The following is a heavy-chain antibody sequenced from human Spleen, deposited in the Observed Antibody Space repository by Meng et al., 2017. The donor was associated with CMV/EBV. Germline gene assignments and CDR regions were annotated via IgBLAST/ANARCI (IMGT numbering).Heavy chain of an antibody. CDR3: ARDRALLEWSNPNLWDY. Sequence: FTSFGISWVRHAPGQGLEYMGWISIRNGDTNFAQKFQGRATLTTDTATQTAYMELRNLRSDDSAVYYCARDRALLEWSNPNLWDYWGQGTLVTVSS. V-gene: IGHV1-18*01. CDR2: ISIRNGDT. CDR1: FTSFG. D-gene: IGHD3-3*01. J-gene: IGHJ4*02.